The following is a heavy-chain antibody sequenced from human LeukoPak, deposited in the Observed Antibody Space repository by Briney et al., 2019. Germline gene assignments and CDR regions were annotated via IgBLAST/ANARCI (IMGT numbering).Heavy chain of an antibody. CDR3: ARDLTHYGDFDY. Sequence: PSETLSLTCTVPGGSISSSSYYWGWIRPPPGKGLEWIGSIYYSGSTYYNPSLKSRVTISVDTSKNQFSLKLSSVTAADTAVYYCARDLTHYGDFDYWGQGTLVTVSS. J-gene: IGHJ4*02. CDR2: IYYSGST. V-gene: IGHV4-39*02. D-gene: IGHD4-17*01. CDR1: GGSISSSSYY.